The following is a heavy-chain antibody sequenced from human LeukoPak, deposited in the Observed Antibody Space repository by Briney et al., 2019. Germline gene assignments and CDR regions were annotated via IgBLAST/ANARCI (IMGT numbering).Heavy chain of an antibody. J-gene: IGHJ6*02. V-gene: IGHV3-23*01. CDR2: ISGSGGST. CDR1: GFTFSSYA. Sequence: GVSLRLSCAASGFTFSSYAMSWVRQAPGKGLEWVSAISGSGGSTYYADSVKGRFTISRDNSKNTLYLQMNSLRAEDTAVYYCAKFKSTWEHRSYGMDVWGQGTTVTVSS. CDR3: AKFKSTWEHRSYGMDV. D-gene: IGHD1-26*01.